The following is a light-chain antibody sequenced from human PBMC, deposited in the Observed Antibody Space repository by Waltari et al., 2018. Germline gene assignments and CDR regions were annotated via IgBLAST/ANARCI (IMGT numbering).Light chain of an antibody. CDR2: YAN. CDR1: ERVGPD. Sequence: EIVMTQSPVTMSVSPGEGVTLSCTASERVGPDVAWYRHKPGQPPRLLIYYANARATGVPARISGSGSGTDFTLTISSLEPEDFAFYYCQQSRQWPRRTFGQGTKLEI. J-gene: IGKJ2*01. CDR3: QQSRQWPRRT. V-gene: IGKV3D-15*01.